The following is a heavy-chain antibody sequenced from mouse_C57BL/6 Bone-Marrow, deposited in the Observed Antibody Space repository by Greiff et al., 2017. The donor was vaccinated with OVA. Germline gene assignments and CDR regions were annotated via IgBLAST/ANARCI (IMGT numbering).Heavy chain of an antibody. D-gene: IGHD2-1*01. CDR1: GYAFTNYL. J-gene: IGHJ3*01. V-gene: IGHV1-54*01. CDR2: INPGSGGT. Sequence: VQLQQSGAELVRPGTSVKVSCKASGYAFTNYLIEWVKQRPGQGLEWIGVINPGSGGTNYNEKFKGKATLTADKSSSTAYMQLSSLTSEDSAVYFCARVSGNWFAYWGQGTLVTVSA. CDR3: ARVSGNWFAY.